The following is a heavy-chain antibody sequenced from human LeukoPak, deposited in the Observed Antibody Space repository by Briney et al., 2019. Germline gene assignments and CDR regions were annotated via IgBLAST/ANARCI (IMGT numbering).Heavy chain of an antibody. CDR1: SGSISSYY. CDR3: ARGEDFDY. D-gene: IGHD1-26*01. V-gene: IGHV4-59*01. J-gene: IGHJ4*02. Sequence: PSETLSLTCTVSSGSISSYYWSWIRQPPGKGLEWIGYIYYSGSTNYNPSLKSRVTISVDTSKNQFSLKLSSVTAADTAVYYCARGEDFDYWGQGTLVTVSS. CDR2: IYYSGST.